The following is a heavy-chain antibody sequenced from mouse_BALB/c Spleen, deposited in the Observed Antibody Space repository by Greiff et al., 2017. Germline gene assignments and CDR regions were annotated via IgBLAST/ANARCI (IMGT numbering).Heavy chain of an antibody. D-gene: IGHD1-1*01. CDR3: ARPRNYYGSSTDWYFDV. Sequence: LVKTGASVKISCKASGYSFTGYYMHWVKQSHGKSLEWIGYISCYNGATSYNQKFKGKATFTVDTSSSTAYMQFNSLTSEDSAVYYCARPRNYYGSSTDWYFDVWGAGTTVTVSS. J-gene: IGHJ1*01. V-gene: IGHV1S34*01. CDR2: ISCYNGAT. CDR1: GYSFTGYY.